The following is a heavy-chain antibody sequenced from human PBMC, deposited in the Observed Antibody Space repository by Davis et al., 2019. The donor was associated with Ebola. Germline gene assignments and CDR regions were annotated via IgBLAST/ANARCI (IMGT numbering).Heavy chain of an antibody. CDR2: ISGSGGST. J-gene: IGHJ6*03. CDR3: AKAGQPVGYYYYMDV. Sequence: PGGSLRLSCAASGFTFSSYAMSWVRQAPGKGLEWVSAISGSGGSTYYADSVKGRFTISRDNSKNTLYLQMNSLRAEDTAVYYCAKAGQPVGYYYYMDVWGKGTTVTVSS. V-gene: IGHV3-23*01. D-gene: IGHD6-6*01. CDR1: GFTFSSYA.